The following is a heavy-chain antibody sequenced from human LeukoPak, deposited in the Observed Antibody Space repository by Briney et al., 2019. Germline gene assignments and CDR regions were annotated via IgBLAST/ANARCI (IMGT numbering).Heavy chain of an antibody. CDR3: ARHLPTVTTPGVDFDY. J-gene: IGHJ4*02. Sequence: GESLQISCKGSGYSFTSYWIGWVRQMPGKGLEWMGIIYPGDSDTRYSPSFQGQVTISADESISTAYLQWSSLKASDTAMYYCARHLPTVTTPGVDFDYWGQGTLVTVSS. CDR2: IYPGDSDT. V-gene: IGHV5-51*01. D-gene: IGHD4-17*01. CDR1: GYSFTSYW.